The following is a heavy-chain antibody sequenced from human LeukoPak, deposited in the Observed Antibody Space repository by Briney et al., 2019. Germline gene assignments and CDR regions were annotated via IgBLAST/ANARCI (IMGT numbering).Heavy chain of an antibody. J-gene: IGHJ4*02. CDR1: GFTFSSYA. Sequence: GGSLRLSCAASGFTFSSYAMSWVRQAPGKGLEWVSAISGSGGSTYYADSVKGRFTISRDNSKNTLYLQMNSLRAEDTAVYYCAKNVKLEKYYDILTGYFDYWGQGTLVTVSS. CDR2: ISGSGGST. V-gene: IGHV3-23*01. D-gene: IGHD3-9*01. CDR3: AKNVKLEKYYDILTGYFDY.